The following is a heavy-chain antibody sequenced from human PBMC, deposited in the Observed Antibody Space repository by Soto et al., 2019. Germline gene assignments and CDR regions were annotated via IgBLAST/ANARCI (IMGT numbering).Heavy chain of an antibody. Sequence: LRLSCAASGFTFSSYAMSWVRQAPGKGLEWVSVISGSGGCTYYADSVKGRFTISRDNSKNTLYLQMNSLRAEDTAVYYCAKKVFVVVPAATVDYWGQGTLVTVSS. J-gene: IGHJ4*02. CDR2: ISGSGGCT. CDR1: GFTFSSYA. D-gene: IGHD2-2*01. CDR3: AKKVFVVVPAATVDY. V-gene: IGHV3-23*01.